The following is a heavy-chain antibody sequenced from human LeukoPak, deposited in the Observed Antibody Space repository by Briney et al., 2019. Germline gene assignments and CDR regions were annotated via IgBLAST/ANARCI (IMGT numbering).Heavy chain of an antibody. CDR2: ISASSGTI. V-gene: IGHV3-48*01. Sequence: GGSLRLSCGASGFTFSNSAMNWVRQAPGKGLEWVPYISASSGTIFYADSVKGRFTVSRDNAKNSLYLQMNSLRAEDTGVYYCAREAGSADHWGQGTLVTVSS. CDR1: GFTFSNSA. CDR3: AREAGSADH. J-gene: IGHJ4*02. D-gene: IGHD6-25*01.